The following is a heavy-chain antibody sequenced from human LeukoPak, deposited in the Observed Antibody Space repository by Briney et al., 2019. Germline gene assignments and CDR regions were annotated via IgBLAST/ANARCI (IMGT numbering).Heavy chain of an antibody. CDR1: GYTFTGYH. J-gene: IGHJ4*02. V-gene: IGHV1-2*06. CDR2: INPNSGDT. CDR3: ARDYCSSTSCLFDY. D-gene: IGHD2-2*01. Sequence: ASVTVSCKASGYTFTGYHMHWVRQVPGQGLEWMGRINPNSGDTNYAQNFQGRVTMTRDTSISTAYMELSRLRSDDTAVYYCARDYCSSTSCLFDYWGQGTLVTVSS.